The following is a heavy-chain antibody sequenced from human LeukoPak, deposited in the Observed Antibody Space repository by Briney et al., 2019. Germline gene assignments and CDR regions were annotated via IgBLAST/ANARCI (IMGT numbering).Heavy chain of an antibody. V-gene: IGHV3-7*01. CDR3: APEVWELQGASDI. Sequence: GGSLRLSCAASGFTFSSSWMTWVRQAPGRGLEWVANIKEDGSEKFYVDSVKGRFTISRDNAKNSLFLQMTSLRAEDTALYYCAPEVWELQGASDIWGQGTMVTVSS. J-gene: IGHJ3*02. CDR2: IKEDGSEK. CDR1: GFTFSSSW. D-gene: IGHD1-26*01.